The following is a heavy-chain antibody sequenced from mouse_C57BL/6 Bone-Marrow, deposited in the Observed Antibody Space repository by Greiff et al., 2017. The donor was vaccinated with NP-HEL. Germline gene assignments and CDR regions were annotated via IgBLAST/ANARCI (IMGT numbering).Heavy chain of an antibody. CDR1: GYTFTSYG. CDR3: ASNYYGYDGGFAY. J-gene: IGHJ3*01. V-gene: IGHV1-81*01. D-gene: IGHD2-2*01. CDR2: IYPRSGNT. Sequence: QVQLQQSGAELARPGASVKLSCKASGYTFTSYGISWVKQRTGQGLEWIGEIYPRSGNTYYNEKFKGKATLTADKSSSTAYMELRSLTSEDSAVYFCASNYYGYDGGFAYWGQGTLVTVSA.